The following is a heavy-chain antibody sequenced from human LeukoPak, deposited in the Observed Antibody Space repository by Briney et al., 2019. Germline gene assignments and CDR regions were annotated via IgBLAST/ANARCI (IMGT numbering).Heavy chain of an antibody. CDR2: ISSSGSTI. V-gene: IGHV3-48*03. CDR1: GVTFSSYE. J-gene: IGHJ4*02. D-gene: IGHD3-10*01. CDR3: AGTPMVRGVTFDY. Sequence: GGSLRLSCAASGVTFSSYEMNWVRQAPGKGLEWVSYISSSGSTIYYADSVKGRFTISRDNAKNSLYLQMNSLRAEDTAVYYCAGTPMVRGVTFDYWGQGTLVTVSS.